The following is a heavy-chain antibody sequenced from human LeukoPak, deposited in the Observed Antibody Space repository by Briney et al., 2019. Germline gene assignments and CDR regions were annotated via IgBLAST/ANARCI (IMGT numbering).Heavy chain of an antibody. CDR2: ISYDGSNK. CDR3: ARDPGSGSYAPLYMDV. J-gene: IGHJ6*03. CDR1: GFTFSSYA. Sequence: PGGSLRLSCAASGFTFSSYAMHWVRQAPGKGLEWVAVISYDGSNKYYADSVKGRFTISRDNSKNTLYLQMNSLRAEDTAVYYCARDPGSGSYAPLYMDVWGKGTTVTVSS. D-gene: IGHD1-26*01. V-gene: IGHV3-30*04.